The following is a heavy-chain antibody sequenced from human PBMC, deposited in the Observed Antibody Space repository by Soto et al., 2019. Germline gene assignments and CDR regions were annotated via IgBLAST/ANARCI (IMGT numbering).Heavy chain of an antibody. CDR2: INHSGST. CDR1: GGSFSGYY. D-gene: IGHD6-13*01. Sequence: SETLSLTCAVYGGSFSGYYWSWIRQPPGKGLEWIGEINHSGSTNYNPSLKSRVTISVDTSKNQFSLKLSSVTAADTAVYYCARALRQQLVRRNWFDPWGQGTLVTVSS. CDR3: ARALRQQLVRRNWFDP. J-gene: IGHJ5*02. V-gene: IGHV4-34*01.